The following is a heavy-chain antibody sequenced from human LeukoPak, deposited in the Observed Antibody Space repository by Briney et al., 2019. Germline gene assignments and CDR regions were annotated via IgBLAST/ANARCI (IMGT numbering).Heavy chain of an antibody. V-gene: IGHV4-59*08. D-gene: IGHD6-19*01. J-gene: IGHJ5*02. CDR3: ARQKAISGWYRGRFDP. CDR2: IYYSGST. Sequence: SETLSLTCTVSGGSISSYYWSWIRQPPGKGLEWIGYIYYSGSTNYNPSLKSRVTISVDTSKNQFSLKLSSVTAADTAVYYCARQKAISGWYRGRFDPWGQGTLVIVSS. CDR1: GGSISSYY.